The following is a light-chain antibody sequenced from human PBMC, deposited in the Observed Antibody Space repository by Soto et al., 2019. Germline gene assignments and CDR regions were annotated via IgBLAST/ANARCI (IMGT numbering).Light chain of an antibody. CDR2: GAS. V-gene: IGKV3-20*01. CDR1: QSVSSTF. CDR3: QHYGSSPPLT. J-gene: IGKJ4*01. Sequence: EFVLTQSPGTLSLSPGERATLSCRASQSVSSTFLAWYQQKPGQPPRLLIYGASTRGTGIPDRFSGSGSGTDFTLTISRLEPEDFAVYYCQHYGSSPPLTFGVGTKVEIK.